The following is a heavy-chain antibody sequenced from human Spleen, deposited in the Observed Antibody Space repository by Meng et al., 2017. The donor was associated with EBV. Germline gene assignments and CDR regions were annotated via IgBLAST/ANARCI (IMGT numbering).Heavy chain of an antibody. J-gene: IGHJ4*02. Sequence: QGQLVQSGAEAKKPGSSVKVSCKTSGGTFNSDAISWVRQAPGQGLEWMGGLIPMLGAPNYAQKFQDRVTIVADKSTSIHYMELSSLRSDDTAMYYCASESGRGYTPDYWGRGTLVTVSS. V-gene: IGHV1-69*06. CDR1: GGTFNSDA. D-gene: IGHD3-10*01. CDR2: LIPMLGAP. CDR3: ASESGRGYTPDY.